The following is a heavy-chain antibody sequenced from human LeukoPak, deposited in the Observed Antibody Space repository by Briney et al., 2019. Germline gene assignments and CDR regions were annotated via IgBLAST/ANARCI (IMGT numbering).Heavy chain of an antibody. V-gene: IGHV3-30*02. J-gene: IGHJ4*02. CDR2: IRSDGSNK. CDR3: AKDRGVGFGEV. D-gene: IGHD3-10*01. CDR1: GFAFSSCG. Sequence: PGGSLRLSCIESGFAFSSCGMHWVRQAPGKGLEWEAFIRSDGSNKYYADSVKGRFTISRDNSKNTLYLQLDSLRAEDTAVYYCAKDRGVGFGEVWGQGTLVTVSS.